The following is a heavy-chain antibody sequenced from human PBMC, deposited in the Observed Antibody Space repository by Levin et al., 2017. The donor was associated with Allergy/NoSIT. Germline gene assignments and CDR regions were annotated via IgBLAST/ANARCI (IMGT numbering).Heavy chain of an antibody. CDR3: ARARITMVRELYYYYYYGMDV. J-gene: IGHJ6*02. CDR2: IYYSGST. Sequence: SETLSLTCTVSGGSISSGDYYWSWIRQPPGKGLEWIGYIYYSGSTYYNPSLKSRVTISVDTSKNQFSLKLSSVTAADTAVYYCARARITMVRELYYYYYYGMDVWGQGTTVTVSS. V-gene: IGHV4-30-4*01. D-gene: IGHD3-10*01. CDR1: GGSISSGDYY.